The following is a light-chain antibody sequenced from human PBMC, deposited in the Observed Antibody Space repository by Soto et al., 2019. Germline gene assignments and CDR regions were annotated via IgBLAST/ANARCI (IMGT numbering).Light chain of an antibody. CDR3: AAWDDSLNGYV. CDR1: SSNIGSNT. CDR2: SNN. V-gene: IGLV1-44*01. Sequence: QSVLTHPPSASGTPGQRVTTSCSGSSSNIGSNTVNWYQQLPGTAPKLLIYSNNQRPSGVPDRFSGSKSGTSASLAISGLQSEDEADYHCAAWDDSLNGYVFGTGTKVTVL. J-gene: IGLJ1*01.